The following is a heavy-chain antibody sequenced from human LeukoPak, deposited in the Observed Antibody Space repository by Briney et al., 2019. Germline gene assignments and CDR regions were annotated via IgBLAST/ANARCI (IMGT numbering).Heavy chain of an antibody. Sequence: GASVKVSCKASGYTFNRYGVNWVRQAPGQGLEWMGWIGTYNGNTNLAQKFKGRVTMTTDTATSTAYMELKGLRLDDTAVYYCAKDRVGAPPGDWEYLGASNCFDIWGQGTMVSVSS. J-gene: IGHJ3*02. CDR3: AKDRVGAPPGDWEYLGASNCFDI. D-gene: IGHD3-16*01. CDR1: GYTFNRYG. V-gene: IGHV1-18*01. CDR2: IGTYNGNT.